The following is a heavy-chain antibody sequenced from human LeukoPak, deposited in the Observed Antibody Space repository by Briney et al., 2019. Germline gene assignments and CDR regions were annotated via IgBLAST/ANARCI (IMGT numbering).Heavy chain of an antibody. Sequence: SETLSLTCAVYGGSFSGYYWSWIRQPPGKGLEWIGEISHSGSTNYNPSLKSRVTISVDTSKNQFSLKLSSVTAADTAVYYCARGSNDYGDYGGVWFDPWGQGTLVTVSS. J-gene: IGHJ5*02. CDR1: GGSFSGYY. V-gene: IGHV4-34*01. CDR2: ISHSGST. CDR3: ARGSNDYGDYGGVWFDP. D-gene: IGHD4-17*01.